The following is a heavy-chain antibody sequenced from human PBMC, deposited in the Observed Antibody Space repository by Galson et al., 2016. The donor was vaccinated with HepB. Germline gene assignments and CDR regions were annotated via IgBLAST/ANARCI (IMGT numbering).Heavy chain of an antibody. CDR3: ARYDKWQLLLNAFDV. CDR1: GDSISSRTSY. D-gene: IGHD1-26*01. Sequence: SETLSLTCTVSGDSISSRTSYWGWLRQHPGKGLEWIGNIYYSGSTDYNPSLKSRVTISVDTSKNQFSLKVRSVTAADTALYYCARYDKWQLLLNAFDVWGQGTMVTVSS. CDR2: IYYSGST. V-gene: IGHV4-39*01. J-gene: IGHJ3*01.